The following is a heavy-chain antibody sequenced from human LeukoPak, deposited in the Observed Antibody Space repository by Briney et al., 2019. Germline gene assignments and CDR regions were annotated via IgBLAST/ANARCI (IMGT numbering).Heavy chain of an antibody. CDR3: ARSGTLGGDYFDY. CDR1: GFTFSSYA. V-gene: IGHV3-23*01. Sequence: GSLRLSCAASGFTFSSYAMSWVRQAPGKGLEWVSAISGSGGSTYYADSVKGRFTISRDNSKNTVSLQMNSLRAEDTAVYYCARSGTLGGDYFDYWGQGTLVTVSS. CDR2: ISGSGGST. J-gene: IGHJ4*02. D-gene: IGHD1-26*01.